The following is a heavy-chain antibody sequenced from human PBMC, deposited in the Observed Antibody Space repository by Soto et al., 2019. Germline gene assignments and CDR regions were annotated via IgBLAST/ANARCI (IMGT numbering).Heavy chain of an antibody. CDR1: GFIFSNYG. CDR2: ISMSSSTI. J-gene: IGHJ4*02. Sequence: EVQLVQSGGGLVQPGGSLRLSCAASGFIFSNYGMNWVRQAPGKGLEWISYISMSSSTIYYADSVKGRFTISRDNAKNSLYLQVNSLRDEDTALYYCARELPSGSYHFDHWGQGALVTVSS. D-gene: IGHD1-26*01. V-gene: IGHV3-48*02. CDR3: ARELPSGSYHFDH.